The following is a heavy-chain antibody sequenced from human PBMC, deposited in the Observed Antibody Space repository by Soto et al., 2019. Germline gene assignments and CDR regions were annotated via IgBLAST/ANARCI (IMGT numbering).Heavy chain of an antibody. D-gene: IGHD5-18*01. CDR2: IAVGSGDT. V-gene: IGHV1-58*01. J-gene: IGHJ4*02. CDR3: AREYTYDLDY. CDR1: GFTFTSSA. Sequence: GASVKVSCKASGFTFTSSAFQWVRQARGQRLECIGWIAVGSGDTNYAQRFQDRVTLTRXTXXAXXXMXLXXLTXEXTAIYYCAREYTYDLDYWGQGTLVTVST.